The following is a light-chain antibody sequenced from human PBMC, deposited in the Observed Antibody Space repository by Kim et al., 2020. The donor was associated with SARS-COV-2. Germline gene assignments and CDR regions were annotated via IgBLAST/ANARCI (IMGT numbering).Light chain of an antibody. CDR2: DNN. Sequence: GQKVTISCSGRSPNMGTNYVSWYQQLPGTAPKLLIYDNNKRPSGIPDRFSGSKSGTSATLGITGLQTGDEADYYCGTWDSSLSAVVFGGGTQLTVL. CDR3: GTWDSSLSAVV. V-gene: IGLV1-51*01. CDR1: SPNMGTNY. J-gene: IGLJ2*01.